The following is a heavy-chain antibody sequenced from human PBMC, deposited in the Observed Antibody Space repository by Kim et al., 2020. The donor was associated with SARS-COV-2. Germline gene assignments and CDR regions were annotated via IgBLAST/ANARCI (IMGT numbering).Heavy chain of an antibody. CDR2: INTNTGNP. CDR3: AREIYGSGSYYPYYYYGMDV. J-gene: IGHJ6*02. Sequence: ASVKVSCKASGYTFTSYAMNWVRQAPGQGLEWMGWINTNTGNPTYAQGFTGRFVFSLDTSVSTAYLQISSLKAEDTAVYYCAREIYGSGSYYPYYYYGMDVWGQGTTVTVSS. D-gene: IGHD3-10*01. CDR1: GYTFTSYA. V-gene: IGHV7-4-1*02.